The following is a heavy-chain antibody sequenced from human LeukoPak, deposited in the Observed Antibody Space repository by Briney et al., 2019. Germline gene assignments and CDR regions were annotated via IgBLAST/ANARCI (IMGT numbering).Heavy chain of an antibody. Sequence: GGSLRLSCAASGFTFSSYEMNWVRQAPGKGLEWVSYISSSGSTIYYADSVKGRFTISRDNAKNSLYLQMNSLRAEDTAVYYCARGEYQVVYSYVQRGYYFDYWGQGTLVTVSS. CDR3: ARGEYQVVYSYVQRGYYFDY. D-gene: IGHD5-18*01. J-gene: IGHJ4*02. V-gene: IGHV3-48*03. CDR1: GFTFSSYE. CDR2: ISSSGSTI.